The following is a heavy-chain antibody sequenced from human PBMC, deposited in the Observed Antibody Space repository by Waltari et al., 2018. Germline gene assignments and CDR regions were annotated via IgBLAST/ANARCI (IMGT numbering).Heavy chain of an antibody. V-gene: IGHV1-18*01. D-gene: IGHD6-13*01. Sequence: QVQLVQSGAEVKKPGASVKVSCKASGYTFTSYGISWVRQAPGQGLEWMGWIIAYNGNTIYAQKFQGRVTMTDDTSTDTAYMELSSLRSEDTAVYYCATRSTGYSSTSYYYGMDVWGQGTTVTVSS. CDR3: ATRSTGYSSTSYYYGMDV. CDR1: GYTFTSYG. J-gene: IGHJ6*02. CDR2: IIAYNGNT.